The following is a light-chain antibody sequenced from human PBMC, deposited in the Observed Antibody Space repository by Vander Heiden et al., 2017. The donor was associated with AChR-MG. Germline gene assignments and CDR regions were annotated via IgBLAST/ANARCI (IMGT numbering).Light chain of an antibody. Sequence: NFVLTQPHSVSESPVKPVTISCTRSGASIATNYVQWYQQRPRSAPTTVIFEDNHRPSGVPDRFSGFIDSSSNSASLIISGRKTEDEADYYCQSYDDTNHGVFGGGTKLTVL. V-gene: IGLV6-57*03. J-gene: IGLJ2*01. CDR2: EDN. CDR3: QSYDDTNHGV. CDR1: GASIATNY.